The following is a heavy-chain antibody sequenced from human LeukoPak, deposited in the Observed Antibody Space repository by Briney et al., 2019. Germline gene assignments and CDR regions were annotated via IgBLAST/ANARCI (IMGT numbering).Heavy chain of an antibody. Sequence: GGSLRLSCAASGFTFSSYAMSWVRQAPGKGLEWVSVIYSGGSTYYADSVKGRFTISRDNSKNTLYLQMNSLRAEDTAVYYCARDYDILTGSGMDVWGQGTTVTVSS. V-gene: IGHV3-53*01. CDR1: GFTFSSYA. CDR2: IYSGGST. CDR3: ARDYDILTGSGMDV. J-gene: IGHJ6*02. D-gene: IGHD3-9*01.